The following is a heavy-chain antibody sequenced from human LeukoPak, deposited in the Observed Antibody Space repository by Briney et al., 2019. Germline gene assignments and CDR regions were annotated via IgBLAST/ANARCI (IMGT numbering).Heavy chain of an antibody. CDR2: IYDNDRT. D-gene: IGHD3-16*01. J-gene: IGHJ4*02. CDR3: ASQGGGAQKNPLFGY. CDR1: GGSISRYF. V-gene: IGHV4-59*08. Sequence: PSEALSLTCTVSGGSISRYFWTWIRQAPGKGLEWIGYIYDNDRTNLNPSLKSRVSMSTDTSKSQFSLSLRSVTAADTAVYYCASQGGGAQKNPLFGYWGQGTLVTVSS.